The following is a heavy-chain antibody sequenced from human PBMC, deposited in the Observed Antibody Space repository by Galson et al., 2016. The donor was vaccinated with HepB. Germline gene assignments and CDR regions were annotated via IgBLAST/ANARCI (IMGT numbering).Heavy chain of an antibody. CDR3: ARGRYCSSTSCSYNWFDP. CDR2: ITPMLDIA. Sequence: SVKVSCKASGGTFRSYTISWVRQAPGQGLEWMGRITPMLDIANYAQKFQGRVTITADKSTSTTYMELSSLRFEDTAVYYCARGRYCSSTSCSYNWFDPWGQGTLVTVSS. CDR1: GGTFRSYT. V-gene: IGHV1-69*02. D-gene: IGHD2-2*01. J-gene: IGHJ5*02.